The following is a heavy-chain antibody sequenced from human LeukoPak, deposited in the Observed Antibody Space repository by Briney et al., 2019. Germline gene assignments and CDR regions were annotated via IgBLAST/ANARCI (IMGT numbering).Heavy chain of an antibody. CDR1: GFTFSNAW. D-gene: IGHD3-22*01. Sequence: PGGSLRLSCAASGFTFSNAWMKWVRQAPGKGLEWVGRVKSKTDGGTTDYAAPVKGRFTISRDDSKNTLYLQMNSLKTEDTAVYYCTTEGDSSGYYFDYWGQGTLVTVSS. V-gene: IGHV3-15*07. CDR2: VKSKTDGGTT. J-gene: IGHJ4*02. CDR3: TTEGDSSGYYFDY.